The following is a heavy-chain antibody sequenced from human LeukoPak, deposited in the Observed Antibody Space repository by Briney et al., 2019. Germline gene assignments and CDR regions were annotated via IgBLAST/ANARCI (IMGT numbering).Heavy chain of an antibody. J-gene: IGHJ4*02. CDR2: IYPRDSDT. CDR1: GYTFTSNW. V-gene: IGHV5-51*01. Sequence: KYGESLKISCKGYGYTFTSNWIGWARQMPGKGLEWMGIIYPRDSDTVYSPSFQGQVTMSVDKSISTAYLQWSSLKASDTAIYFCARRDYGGHAAYFDYWGQGTLVTVSS. D-gene: IGHD3-10*01. CDR3: ARRDYGGHAAYFDY.